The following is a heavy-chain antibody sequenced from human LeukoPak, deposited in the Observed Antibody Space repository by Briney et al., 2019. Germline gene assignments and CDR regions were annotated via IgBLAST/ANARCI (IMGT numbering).Heavy chain of an antibody. J-gene: IGHJ2*01. V-gene: IGHV4-38-2*02. D-gene: IGHD2-15*01. CDR1: GYSIAHGFF. CDR2: LYHSGTT. CDR3: ARVEVPRDINDWYFDL. Sequence: SETLSLTCTVSGYSIAHGFFWAWIRQPPGGGLGWIGSLYHSGTTYYNTSLKSRISTSVDTSKNQFSLKLRLVTAADTAVYYCARVEVPRDINDWYFDLWGRGTLVTVSS.